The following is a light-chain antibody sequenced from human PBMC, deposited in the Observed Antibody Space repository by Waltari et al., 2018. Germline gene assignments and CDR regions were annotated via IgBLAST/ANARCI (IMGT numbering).Light chain of an antibody. CDR1: QSLTSY. CDR2: DAS. CDR3: QQRST. J-gene: IGKJ2*01. V-gene: IGKV3-11*01. Sequence: EIVLTQSPATLSLSPGERATLPCRASQSLTSYLAWYQQNPGQAPRLLIYDASNRATGIPARFSGSGSGTDFTLIISSLEPEDFGVYYCQQRSTFGQGTKLEIK.